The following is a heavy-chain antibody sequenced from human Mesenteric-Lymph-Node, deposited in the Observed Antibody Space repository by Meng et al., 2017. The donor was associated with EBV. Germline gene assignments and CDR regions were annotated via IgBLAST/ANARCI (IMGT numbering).Heavy chain of an antibody. CDR2: ISAYNGNT. CDR1: GYTYTSYG. CDR3: AREGDWTTFNY. J-gene: IGHJ4*02. D-gene: IGHD3/OR15-3a*01. Sequence: QVHLVQSGGEVKKPGASGRVSCRASGYTYTSYGIIWVRQAPGQGLEWVGWISAYNGNTNYAQKVQGRVTMTTDTSTTTAYMELRRLRSDDTAVYYCAREGDWTTFNYWGQGTLVTVSS. V-gene: IGHV1-18*01.